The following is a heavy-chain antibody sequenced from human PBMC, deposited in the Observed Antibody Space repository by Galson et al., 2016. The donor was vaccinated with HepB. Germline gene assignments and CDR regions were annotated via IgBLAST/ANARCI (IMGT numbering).Heavy chain of an antibody. J-gene: IGHJ6*02. CDR3: ARHGGAYYYRVMDV. V-gene: IGHV5-10-1*01. Sequence: QSGAEVKKPGESLRISCEGSGYMFTTYWISWVRQMPGKGLEWMGRIDPSDSYTNYSPSFQGHVTISTDKSISTAYLQWNSLKASDTAIYYCARHGGAYYYRVMDVCGQGTTVTVS. D-gene: IGHD2-21*01. CDR1: GYMFTTYW. CDR2: IDPSDSYT.